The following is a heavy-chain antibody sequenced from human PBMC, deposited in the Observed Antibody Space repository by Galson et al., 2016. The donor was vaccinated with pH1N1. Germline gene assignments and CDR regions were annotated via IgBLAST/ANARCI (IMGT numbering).Heavy chain of an antibody. V-gene: IGHV1-46*01. CDR2: IDPSDGTT. Sequence: SVKVSCKAAGYRVTRYYMHWVRQAPGQGLEWMGIIDPSDGTTTYSQKFQGRIILTRDTSTNSVHMELTTLRPDDSATYFCARRYYFDYWGQGTLVTVSS. CDR3: ARRYYFDY. J-gene: IGHJ4*02. CDR1: GYRVTRYY.